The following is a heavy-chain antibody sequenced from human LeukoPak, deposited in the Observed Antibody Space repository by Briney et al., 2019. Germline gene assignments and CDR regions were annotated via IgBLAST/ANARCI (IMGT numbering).Heavy chain of an antibody. D-gene: IGHD3-10*02. CDR3: AELGITMIGGV. J-gene: IGHJ6*04. CDR1: GFSFSTYP. V-gene: IGHV3-23*01. CDR2: ISDSGDNK. Sequence: GGSLRLSCAASGFSFSTYPMSWVRQAPGKGLDWMSAISDSGDNKQYADSVKGRFTISRDNAKNSLYLQMNSLRAEDTAVYYCAELGITMIGGVWGKGTTVTISS.